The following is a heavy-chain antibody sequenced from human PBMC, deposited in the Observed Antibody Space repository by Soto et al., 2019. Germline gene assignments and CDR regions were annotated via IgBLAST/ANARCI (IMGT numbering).Heavy chain of an antibody. J-gene: IGHJ6*02. CDR3: AKAYGYCSSTSCYLNYYYYGMDV. CDR2: ISGSGGST. V-gene: IGHV3-23*01. D-gene: IGHD2-2*01. CDR1: GFTFSSYA. Sequence: EVQLLESGGGLVQPGGSLRLSCAASGFTFSSYAMSWVRQAPGKGLEWVSAISGSGGSTYYADSVKGRFTISRDNSKNTLYLQMNSLRAEDTAVYYCAKAYGYCSSTSCYLNYYYYGMDVWGQGTTVTVSS.